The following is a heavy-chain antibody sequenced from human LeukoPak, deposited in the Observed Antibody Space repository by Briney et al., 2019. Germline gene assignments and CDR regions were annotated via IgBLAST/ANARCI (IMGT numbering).Heavy chain of an antibody. J-gene: IGHJ3*02. Sequence: SETRSLTCTVSGGSISSYHWSWIRQPPGKGLEWIGYIYYSGSTNYNPSLKSRVTISAETSKNQLSLKLSSVTAADTAVYYCARSVAAGDAFDIWGQGTMVTVSS. CDR1: GGSISSYH. CDR3: ARSVAAGDAFDI. V-gene: IGHV4-59*08. CDR2: IYYSGST. D-gene: IGHD6-13*01.